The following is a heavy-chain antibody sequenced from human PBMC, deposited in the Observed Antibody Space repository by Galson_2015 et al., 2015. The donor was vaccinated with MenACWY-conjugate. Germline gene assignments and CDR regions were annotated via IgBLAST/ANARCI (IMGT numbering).Heavy chain of an antibody. CDR3: AKDDGAYDSGATKPGRVDY. J-gene: IGHJ4*02. CDR1: GFIFSSYG. V-gene: IGHV3-30*02. Sequence: SLRLSCAASGFIFSSYGMHWVRQAPGKGLEWVAFIRYDGSNEYFADSVKGRFTISRDNSKNTLFLQMNSLRTEDTAVYYCAKDDGAYDSGATKPGRVDYWGQGTLVTVSS. D-gene: IGHD3-22*01. CDR2: IRYDGSNE.